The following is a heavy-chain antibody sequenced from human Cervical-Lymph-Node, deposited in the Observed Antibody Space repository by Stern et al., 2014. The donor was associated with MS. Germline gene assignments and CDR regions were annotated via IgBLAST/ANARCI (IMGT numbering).Heavy chain of an antibody. CDR3: ARLSTAVDF. Sequence: QMQLVESGPGLVKPSETLSLTCAVSGGSISSRYWGWIRQPPGKGLEWIGLISHSGDTKYNPSLQSRVTISTDTSKNQFSPKVTLVTAADTAVYYCARLSTAVDFWGQGTLVTVSS. CDR2: ISHSGDT. CDR1: GGSISSRY. J-gene: IGHJ4*02. V-gene: IGHV4-59*08.